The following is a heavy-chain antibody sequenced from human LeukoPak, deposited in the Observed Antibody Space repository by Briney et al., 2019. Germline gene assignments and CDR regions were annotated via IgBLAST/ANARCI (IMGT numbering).Heavy chain of an antibody. Sequence: PGGSPRLSCAASGFTFSSYGMSWVRQAPGKGLEWVSAISLGGGSTYYADSVKGRFTISRDNAKNSLYLQMNSLRAEDTAEYYCARGPVGRGYSYGSNYYYYMDVWGKGTTVTVSS. CDR2: ISLGGGST. CDR1: GFTFSSYG. V-gene: IGHV3-23*01. J-gene: IGHJ6*03. CDR3: ARGPVGRGYSYGSNYYYYMDV. D-gene: IGHD5-18*01.